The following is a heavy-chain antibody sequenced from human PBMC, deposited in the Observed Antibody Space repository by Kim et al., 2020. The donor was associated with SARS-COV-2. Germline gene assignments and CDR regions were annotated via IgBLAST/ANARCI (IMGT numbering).Heavy chain of an antibody. V-gene: IGHV4-59*09. Sequence: KNRVTISVDTSQNQFSLKLGSVTAADTAVYYCARGQKPAAGKGPHWFDPWGQGTLVTVSS. J-gene: IGHJ5*02. D-gene: IGHD6-13*01. CDR3: ARGQKPAAGKGPHWFDP.